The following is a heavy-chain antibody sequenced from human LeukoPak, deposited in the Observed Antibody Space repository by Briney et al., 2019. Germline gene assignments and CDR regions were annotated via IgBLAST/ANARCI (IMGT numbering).Heavy chain of an antibody. J-gene: IGHJ4*02. CDR1: GFSLSTSGVG. V-gene: IGHV2-5*02. D-gene: IGHD3-10*01. CDR2: IYWDDDK. CDR3: AHSPSMVRGSCFDY. Sequence: SGPTLVKPTQTLTLTCTFSGFSLSTSGVGVGWIRQPPGKALEWLALIYWDDDKRYSPSLKSRLTITKDTSKNQVVLTMTNMDPVDTATYYCAHSPSMVRGSCFDYWGQGTLVTVYS.